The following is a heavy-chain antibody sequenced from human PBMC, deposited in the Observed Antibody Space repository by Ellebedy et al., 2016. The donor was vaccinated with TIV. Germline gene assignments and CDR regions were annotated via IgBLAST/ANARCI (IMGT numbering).Heavy chain of an antibody. CDR3: ARETALYGDYETHGDDSYYYGMDV. J-gene: IGHJ6*02. Sequence: AASVKVSCKASGYTFTSYAMHWVRQAPGQRLEWMGWINAGNGNTKYSQKFQGRVTITRDTSTSTAYMELSRLRSDDTAVYYCARETALYGDYETHGDDSYYYGMDVWGQGTTVTVSS. CDR1: GYTFTSYA. D-gene: IGHD4-17*01. V-gene: IGHV1-3*01. CDR2: INAGNGNT.